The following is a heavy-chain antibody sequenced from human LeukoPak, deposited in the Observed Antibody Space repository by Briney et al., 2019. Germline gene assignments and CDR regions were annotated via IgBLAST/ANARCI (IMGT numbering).Heavy chain of an antibody. CDR1: GNYW. CDR2: IWYDGSNK. CDR3: ARYDSSGYYGIDY. D-gene: IGHD3-22*01. J-gene: IGHJ4*02. V-gene: IGHV3-33*08. Sequence: GGSLRLSCAASGNYWMHWVRQAPGKGLEWVAVIWYDGSNKYYADSVKGRFTISRDNSKNTLYLQMNSLRAEDTAVYYCARYDSSGYYGIDYWGQGTLVTVSS.